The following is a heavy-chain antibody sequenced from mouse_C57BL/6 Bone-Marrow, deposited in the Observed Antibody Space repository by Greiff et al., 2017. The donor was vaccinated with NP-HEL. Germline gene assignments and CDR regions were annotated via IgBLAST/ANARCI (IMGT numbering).Heavy chain of an antibody. Sequence: QVQLQQSGAELVKPGASVKISCKASGYAFSSYWMNWVKQRPGKGLEWIGQIYPGDGDTNYNGKFKGKATLTADKSSSTAYMQLSSLTSEDSAVYFCASSLYFRNYFDYWGQGTTLTVSS. CDR3: ASSLYFRNYFDY. CDR2: IYPGDGDT. V-gene: IGHV1-80*01. CDR1: GYAFSSYW. D-gene: IGHD2-1*01. J-gene: IGHJ2*01.